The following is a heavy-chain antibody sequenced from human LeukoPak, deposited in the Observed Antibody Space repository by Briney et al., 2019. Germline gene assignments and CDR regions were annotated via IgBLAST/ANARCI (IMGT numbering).Heavy chain of an antibody. CDR1: GASITTYY. V-gene: IGHV4-4*09. CDR2: IYTSGTT. Sequence: SETLSLTCTVSGASITTYYWSWIRQSPGKGLGWIGYIYTSGTTHFNPYLKSRVNISMDTSKNQFSLNLTSVTAADTAVYYCARQWAFGAPDFWGLGALVTVSS. CDR3: ARQWAFGAPDF. J-gene: IGHJ4*02. D-gene: IGHD3-16*01.